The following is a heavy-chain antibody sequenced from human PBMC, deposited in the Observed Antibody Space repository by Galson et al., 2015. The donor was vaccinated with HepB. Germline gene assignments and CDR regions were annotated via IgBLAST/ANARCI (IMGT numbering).Heavy chain of an antibody. CDR2: ISYDGGKK. D-gene: IGHD1-14*01. CDR3: TRAVREPDSGYFDS. V-gene: IGHV3-30-3*01. CDR1: GIAFSRSD. J-gene: IGHJ4*02. Sequence: SLRLSCAASGIAFSRSDMHWVRQAPGRGLEWGAIISYDGGKKYYAKSVQGRFTISRDNSKSTLFLLMNNMRSEDTAMYYCTRAVREPDSGYFDSWGQGALVTVSS.